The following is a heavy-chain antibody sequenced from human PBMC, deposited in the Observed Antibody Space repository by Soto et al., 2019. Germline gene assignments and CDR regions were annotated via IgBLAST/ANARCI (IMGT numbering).Heavy chain of an antibody. D-gene: IGHD2-15*01. J-gene: IGHJ6*02. CDR1: GYTFTGYY. V-gene: IGHV1-2*04. CDR2: INPNSGGT. CDR3: ARVPGQNCSGGSCYSDHYGMDV. Sequence: GASVKVSCKASGYTFTGYYMHWVRQAPGQGLEWMGWINPNSGGTNYAQKFQGWVTMTRDTSISTAYMELSRLRSDDTAVYYCARVPGQNCSGGSCYSDHYGMDVWGQGTTVTVSS.